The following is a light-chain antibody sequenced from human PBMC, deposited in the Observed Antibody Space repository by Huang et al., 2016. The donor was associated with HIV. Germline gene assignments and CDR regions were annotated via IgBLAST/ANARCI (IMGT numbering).Light chain of an antibody. J-gene: IGKJ1*01. Sequence: DIVMTQSPLSLPVTPGEPASISCRSSQSLLHSNGYNYLDWYLQKPGQSPRLLIYLGSHRASGVPDRFSGSASGTDFTLKISRVEAEDVGVYYCMQALQTPRTFGQGTMVEIK. V-gene: IGKV2-28*01. CDR1: QSLLHSNGYNY. CDR3: MQALQTPRT. CDR2: LGS.